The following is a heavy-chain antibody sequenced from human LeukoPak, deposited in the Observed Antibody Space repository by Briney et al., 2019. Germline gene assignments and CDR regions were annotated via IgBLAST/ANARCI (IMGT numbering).Heavy chain of an antibody. CDR3: ARSQYITMIVARLYQFDD. D-gene: IGHD3-22*01. CDR2: INPSAGVT. CDR1: GYTFTSYH. V-gene: IGHV1-46*01. J-gene: IGHJ4*02. Sequence: ASVKVSCKASGYTFTSYHMHWVRQAPGQGLDWMGMINPSAGVTTYAQKFQGRVAMTKDTSTSTVYMELSSLRSEDTAVYYCARSQYITMIVARLYQFDDWGQGTLVTVSS.